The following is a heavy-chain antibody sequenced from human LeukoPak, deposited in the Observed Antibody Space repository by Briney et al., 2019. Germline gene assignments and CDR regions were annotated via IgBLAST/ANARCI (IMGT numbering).Heavy chain of an antibody. J-gene: IGHJ4*02. V-gene: IGHV3-53*01. CDR1: GFTVSSNY. Sequence: GGSLRLSCAASGFTVSSNYMSWVRQAPGKGLEWVSVIYSGGSTYYADSVKGRFTISRDNSRNTLYLQMNSLRAEDTAVYYCVKTRSSSSSVPDDYWGQGTLVTVSS. D-gene: IGHD6-6*01. CDR2: IYSGGST. CDR3: VKTRSSSSSVPDDY.